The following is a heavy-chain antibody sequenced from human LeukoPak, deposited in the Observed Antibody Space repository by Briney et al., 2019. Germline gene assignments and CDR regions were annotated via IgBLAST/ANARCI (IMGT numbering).Heavy chain of an antibody. V-gene: IGHV1-69*05. CDR3: ARACGGGSCRRNWFDP. Sequence: SVKASCKASGGTFSSYAISWVRQAPGQGLEWMGGIIPIFGTANYAQKFQGRVTITTDESTSTAYMELSSLRSEDTAVYYCARACGGGSCRRNWFDPWGQGTLVTVSS. CDR2: IIPIFGTA. J-gene: IGHJ5*02. D-gene: IGHD2-15*01. CDR1: GGTFSSYA.